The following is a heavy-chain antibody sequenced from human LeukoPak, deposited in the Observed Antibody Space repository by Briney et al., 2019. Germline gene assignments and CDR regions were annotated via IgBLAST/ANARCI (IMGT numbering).Heavy chain of an antibody. Sequence: GGSLRPSCAASGFTFSSYAMSWVRQAPGKGLEWVSTISDSGESTYYADSVKGRFTISRDNSKNALYLQMNSLRAEDTAVYYCAKDREGVRYFDWGQRTLVTVSS. V-gene: IGHV3-23*01. CDR1: GFTFSSYA. D-gene: IGHD3-9*01. J-gene: IGHJ4*02. CDR2: ISDSGEST. CDR3: AKDREGVRYFD.